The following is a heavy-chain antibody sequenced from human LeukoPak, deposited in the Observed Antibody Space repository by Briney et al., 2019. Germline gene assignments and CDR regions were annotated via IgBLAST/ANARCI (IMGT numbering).Heavy chain of an antibody. V-gene: IGHV5-51*01. CDR3: ARHREQWLVTDAFDI. J-gene: IGHJ3*02. CDR2: IYPGDSDT. D-gene: IGHD6-19*01. CDR1: GYSLTNYW. Sequence: GESLKISCKGSGYSLTNYWIGWVRQMPGKGLEWMGIIYPGDSDTRYSPSFQGQVTISVDKSINTAYLQWSSLKASDTAMYYCARHREQWLVTDAFDIWGQGTMVTVSS.